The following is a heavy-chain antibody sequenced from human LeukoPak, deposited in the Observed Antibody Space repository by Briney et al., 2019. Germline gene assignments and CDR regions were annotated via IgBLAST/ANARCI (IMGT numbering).Heavy chain of an antibody. V-gene: IGHV3-48*03. CDR3: ARRINYYDSSGYYYVRYFDS. Sequence: GGSLRLSCAASGFTFTIYGMNWLRQAPGKGLEWVSYLSGRSDSIYYAESVKGRFTISRDNAKNTLYLQMNSLGAEDTAVYYCARRINYYDSSGYYYVRYFDSWGQGTLVAVSS. J-gene: IGHJ4*02. CDR1: GFTFTIYG. CDR2: LSGRSDSI. D-gene: IGHD3-22*01.